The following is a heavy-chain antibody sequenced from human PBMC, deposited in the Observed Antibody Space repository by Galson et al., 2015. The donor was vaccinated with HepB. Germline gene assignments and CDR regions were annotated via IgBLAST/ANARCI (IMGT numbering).Heavy chain of an antibody. Sequence: SLRLSCAASGFTFSGSAVHWVRQASGKGLEWVGRIRSKADSYATGYAASVKGRFSISRDDSKNTAYLQMNSLKTEDTAVYYCTSGAAGTNSYYGMDDWGQGTTVTVSS. J-gene: IGHJ6*02. CDR2: IRSKADSYAT. D-gene: IGHD6-13*01. CDR3: TSGAAGTNSYYGMDD. CDR1: GFTFSGSA. V-gene: IGHV3-73*01.